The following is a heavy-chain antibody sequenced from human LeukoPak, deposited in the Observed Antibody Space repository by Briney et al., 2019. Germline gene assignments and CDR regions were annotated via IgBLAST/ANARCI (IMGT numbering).Heavy chain of an antibody. Sequence: SETLSLTCPVSGGSISPYFWSWIRQPPGKGLEWIGNIYYSGSTNYNPSLTSRVSMSVDLSKNQFSLKLNSVTAADTAVYYCARGATTVTPNDYWGQGTLVTVSS. CDR1: GGSISPYF. D-gene: IGHD4-11*01. J-gene: IGHJ4*02. CDR2: IYYSGST. V-gene: IGHV4-59*01. CDR3: ARGATTVTPNDY.